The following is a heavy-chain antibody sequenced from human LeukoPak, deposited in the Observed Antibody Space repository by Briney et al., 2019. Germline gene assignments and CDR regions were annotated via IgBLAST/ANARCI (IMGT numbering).Heavy chain of an antibody. CDR3: AKSGGTTVTNKWFDS. Sequence: PGGSLRLSCAASGFIFSSYAMSWVRQAPGKGLECVSGISDSGAGTYDAESVKGRFTISRDNSKNTVFLQMNSLRAEDTAIYYCAKSGGTTVTNKWFDSWGQGTLVTVSS. CDR2: ISDSGAGT. J-gene: IGHJ5*01. V-gene: IGHV3-23*01. D-gene: IGHD4-17*01. CDR1: GFIFSSYA.